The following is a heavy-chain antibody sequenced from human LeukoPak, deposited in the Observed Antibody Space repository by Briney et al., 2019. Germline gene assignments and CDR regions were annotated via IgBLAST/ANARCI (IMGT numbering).Heavy chain of an antibody. V-gene: IGHV3-74*01. CDR3: ARGRYFDWQYYFDY. CDR1: GFTLSSYW. Sequence: PGGSLRLSCAASGFTLSSYWMHWVRQAPGKGLVWVSRINSDGSSTSYADSVKGRFTISRDNAKNTLYLQMNSLRAEDTAVYYCARGRYFDWQYYFDYWGQGTLVTVSS. D-gene: IGHD3-9*01. CDR2: INSDGSST. J-gene: IGHJ4*02.